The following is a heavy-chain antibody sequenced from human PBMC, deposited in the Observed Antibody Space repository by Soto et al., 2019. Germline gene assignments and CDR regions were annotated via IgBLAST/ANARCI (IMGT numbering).Heavy chain of an antibody. D-gene: IGHD6-19*01. J-gene: IGHJ6*02. CDR3: AKDEILGAGTVYYYGMDV. V-gene: IGHV3-30*18. CDR1: GFTFSSYG. CDR2: ISYDGSNK. Sequence: GGSLRLSCAASGFTFSSYGMHWVRQAPGKGLEWVAVISYDGSNKYYADSVKGRFTISRDNSKNTLYLQMNSLRAEDTAVYYCAKDEILGAGTVYYYGMDVWGQGTTVTVSS.